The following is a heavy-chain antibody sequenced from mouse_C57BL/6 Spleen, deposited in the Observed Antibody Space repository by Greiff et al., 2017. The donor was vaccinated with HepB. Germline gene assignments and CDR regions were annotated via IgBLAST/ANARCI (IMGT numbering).Heavy chain of an antibody. D-gene: IGHD2-3*01. Sequence: VKLLESGAELVRPGASVTLSCKASGYTFTDYEMHWVKQTPVHGLEWIGAIDPETGGTAYNQKFKGKAILTADKSSSTAYMELRSLTSEDSAVYYCTRFGYYPWFAYWGQGTLVTVSA. V-gene: IGHV1-15*01. CDR3: TRFGYYPWFAY. CDR2: IDPETGGT. J-gene: IGHJ3*01. CDR1: GYTFTDYE.